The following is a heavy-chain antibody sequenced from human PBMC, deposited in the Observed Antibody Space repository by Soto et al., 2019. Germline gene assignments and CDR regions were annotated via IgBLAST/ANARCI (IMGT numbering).Heavy chain of an antibody. CDR1: GGSISSSSYY. Sequence: QLQLQESGPGLVKPSETLSLTCTVSGGSISSSSYYWGWIRQPPGKGLKWIGSISYSGSTYYNPSLKSRVTISVDTSKNQFSLKLSSVSAADTAVYYCARGHGSITVFGAPGHFDYWGQGPLVPVSS. CDR2: ISYSGST. V-gene: IGHV4-39*01. D-gene: IGHD3-3*01. J-gene: IGHJ4*02. CDR3: ARGHGSITVFGAPGHFDY.